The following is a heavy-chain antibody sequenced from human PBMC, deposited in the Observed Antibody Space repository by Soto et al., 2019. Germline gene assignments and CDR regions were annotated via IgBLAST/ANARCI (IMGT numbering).Heavy chain of an antibody. V-gene: IGHV3-21*01. CDR3: AKGGWIQLRGVDY. D-gene: IGHD5-18*01. Sequence: EVQLVESGGGLVKPGGSLRLSCAASGFSFSSYSMNWVRQAPGKGLEWAASITTSSSYIQYADSVKGRFTISRDNAKNSLYLQMDSLRVEDTAVYYCAKGGWIQLRGVDYWGQGTLVTVSS. J-gene: IGHJ4*02. CDR2: ITTSSSYI. CDR1: GFSFSSYS.